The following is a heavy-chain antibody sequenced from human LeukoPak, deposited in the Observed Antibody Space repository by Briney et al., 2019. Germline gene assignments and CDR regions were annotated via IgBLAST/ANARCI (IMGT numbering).Heavy chain of an antibody. J-gene: IGHJ5*02. V-gene: IGHV4-39*01. Sequence: SETLSLTCTVSRGSISSPYYYWGWIRQPPGKGLERIGSIFHTGTTYYNPSLKSRITISVDASLNQFSLKLRSVTAADTAVYYCARLTVTVYNWFDPWGQGTLVTVSS. CDR1: RGSISSPYYY. CDR3: ARLTVTVYNWFDP. D-gene: IGHD2-21*02. CDR2: IFHTGTT.